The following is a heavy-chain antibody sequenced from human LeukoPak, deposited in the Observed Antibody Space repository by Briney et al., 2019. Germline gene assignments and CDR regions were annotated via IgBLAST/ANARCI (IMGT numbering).Heavy chain of an antibody. CDR1: GYSFTSYW. D-gene: IGHD6-6*01. CDR2: IYPGDSDT. CDR3: ARRTSYSSSSLAFDI. V-gene: IGHV5-51*01. Sequence: GESLKISCKGSGYSFTSYWIGWVRQMPGTGLEWMGIIYPGDSDTRYSPSFQGQVTISADKSISTAYLQWSSLKASDTAMYYCARRTSYSSSSLAFDIWGQGTMVTVSS. J-gene: IGHJ3*02.